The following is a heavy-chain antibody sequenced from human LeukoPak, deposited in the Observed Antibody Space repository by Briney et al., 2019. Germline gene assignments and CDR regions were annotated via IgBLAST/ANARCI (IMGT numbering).Heavy chain of an antibody. Sequence: GGSLRLSCAASGFTFSSNPMSWVRQAPGKGLEWVSAIVPSGGTTSYADSVKGRFTISRDNSRNTLYLQMNSLRAEDTAVYYCAKTYYSSRAHYYYYYYMDVWGKGTTVTISS. CDR3: AKTYYSSRAHYYYYYYMDV. D-gene: IGHD3-10*01. CDR1: GFTFSSNP. J-gene: IGHJ6*03. V-gene: IGHV3-23*01. CDR2: IVPSGGTT.